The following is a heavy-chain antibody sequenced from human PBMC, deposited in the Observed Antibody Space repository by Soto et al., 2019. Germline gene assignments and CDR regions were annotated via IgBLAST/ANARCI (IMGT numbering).Heavy chain of an antibody. CDR2: INPYNGNT. V-gene: IGHV1-18*01. J-gene: IGHJ4*02. CDR1: GYTFTSYG. CDR3: ARDAAVGLFDY. D-gene: IGHD1-26*01. Sequence: QVQLVQSGAEVKKPGASVKVSCKASGYTFTSYGISWVRQAPGQGLEWMGWINPYNGNTKYAQKLQGRDTMTTDTATSTAYMELRSLRSDDTAVYYCARDAAVGLFDYWGQGTLVTVSS.